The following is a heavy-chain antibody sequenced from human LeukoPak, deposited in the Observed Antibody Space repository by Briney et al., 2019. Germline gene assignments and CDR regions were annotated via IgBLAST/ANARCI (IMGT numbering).Heavy chain of an antibody. CDR1: GFTFSSYA. V-gene: IGHV3-23*01. CDR3: AKDKYSSSWYEYYYYYGMDV. J-gene: IGHJ6*02. D-gene: IGHD6-13*01. CDR2: ISGSGGST. Sequence: GGSLRLSCAASGFTFSSYAMSWVRQAPGKGLEWVSAISGSGGSTYYADSVKGRFTISRDNSKNTLYLQMNSPRAEDTAVYYCAKDKYSSSWYEYYYYYGMDVWGQGTTVTVSS.